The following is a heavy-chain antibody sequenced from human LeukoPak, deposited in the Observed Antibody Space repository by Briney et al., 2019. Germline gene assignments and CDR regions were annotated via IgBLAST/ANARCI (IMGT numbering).Heavy chain of an antibody. V-gene: IGHV1-2*06. CDR1: GYTFTSYY. Sequence: ASVKVSCKASGYTFTSYYMHWVRQAPGQGPEWMGRINPNSGGTNYAQKFQGRVTMTRDTSISTAYMELSRLRSDDTAVYYCARDAVEEYCSGGSCYPNNWFDPWGQGTLVTVSS. J-gene: IGHJ5*02. D-gene: IGHD2-15*01. CDR3: ARDAVEEYCSGGSCYPNNWFDP. CDR2: INPNSGGT.